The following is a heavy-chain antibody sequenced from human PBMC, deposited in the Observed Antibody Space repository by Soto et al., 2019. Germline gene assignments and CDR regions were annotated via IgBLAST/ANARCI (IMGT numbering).Heavy chain of an antibody. D-gene: IGHD2-15*01. CDR3: ATMGTPATGLYFFDY. CDR1: GGSISSGNYY. J-gene: IGHJ4*02. V-gene: IGHV4-30-4*01. CDR2: ISYSGST. Sequence: QVQLQESGPGLVKPSQTLSLTCTVSGGSISSGNYYWSWIRQPPGKGLEWIGFISYSGSTYYSTSPKRRVTISVDTSKSQFSLNLSFVTAADTAVYYCATMGTPATGLYFFDYWGQGSLVTVSS.